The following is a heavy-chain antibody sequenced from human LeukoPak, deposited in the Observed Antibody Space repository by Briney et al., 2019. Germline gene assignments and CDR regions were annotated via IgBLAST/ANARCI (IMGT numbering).Heavy chain of an antibody. CDR1: GFTFSSYA. J-gene: IGHJ3*02. V-gene: IGHV3-23*01. Sequence: GGSLRLSCAASGFTFSSYAMSWVRQAPGKGLEWVSDINGSGDRTYYADSVKGRFTISRENSKNTLYLQMNSLRAEDTAVYYCARDRLNYYDSRTDAFDIWGQGTMVTVSS. CDR3: ARDRLNYYDSRTDAFDI. D-gene: IGHD3-22*01. CDR2: INGSGDRT.